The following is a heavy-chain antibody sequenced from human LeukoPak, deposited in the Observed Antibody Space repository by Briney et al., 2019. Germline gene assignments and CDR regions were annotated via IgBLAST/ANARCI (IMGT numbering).Heavy chain of an antibody. J-gene: IGHJ5*02. CDR2: LNWDSRSM. CDR3: AKGAAAAPNWFDP. Sequence: GGSLRLSCAASGVTFDDYAMHWVRQSPGTGLEWVAGLNWDSRSMAYADSVRGRFSISRDNAKKSMYLQMNSLRPEDTALYYCAKGAAAAPNWFDPWGQGTLVTVSS. D-gene: IGHD6-13*01. V-gene: IGHV3-9*01. CDR1: GVTFDDYA.